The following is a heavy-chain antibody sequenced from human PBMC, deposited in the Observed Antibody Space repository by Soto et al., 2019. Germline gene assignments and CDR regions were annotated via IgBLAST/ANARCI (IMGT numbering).Heavy chain of an antibody. CDR3: AREGVVPAAMNVSYYYYYMDV. D-gene: IGHD2-2*01. J-gene: IGHJ6*03. V-gene: IGHV1-3*01. CDR1: GYTFTSYA. Sequence: GASVKVSCKASGYTFTSYAMHWVRQAPGQRLEWMGWINAGNGNTKYSQKFQGRVTITRDTSASTAYMELSSLRSEDTAVYYCAREGVVPAAMNVSYYYYYMDVWGKGTTVTVSS. CDR2: INAGNGNT.